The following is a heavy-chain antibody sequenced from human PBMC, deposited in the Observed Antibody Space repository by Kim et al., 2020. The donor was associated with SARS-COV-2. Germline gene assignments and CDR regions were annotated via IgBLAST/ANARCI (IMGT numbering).Heavy chain of an antibody. Sequence: SETLSLTCSVHGESLSGYYWSWIRQPPGKGLEWIGEINHRGSTNYNSSLKSRVTISVDTSKNQFSLKLSSVTAADTAVYYCARGSQDVEGVVPATLGNFFDCWGQGSLVTVSS. CDR1: GESLSGYY. D-gene: IGHD2-15*01. J-gene: IGHJ4*02. V-gene: IGHV4-34*01. CDR2: INHRGST. CDR3: ARGSQDVEGVVPATLGNFFDC.